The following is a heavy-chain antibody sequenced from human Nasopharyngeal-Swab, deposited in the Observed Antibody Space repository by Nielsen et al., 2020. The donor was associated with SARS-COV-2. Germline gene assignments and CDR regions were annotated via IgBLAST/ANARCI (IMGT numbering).Heavy chain of an antibody. D-gene: IGHD3-10*01. V-gene: IGHV5-51*01. CDR3: ASYYGSGNDGMDV. J-gene: IGHJ6*02. CDR1: GYSFTSYW. Sequence: GESLKISCKGSGYSFTSYWIGWVRQMPGKGLEWMGIIYPGDSDTRYSPSFQGQVTISADKSISTAYLQWISLKAADTAMYYCASYYGSGNDGMDVWGQGTTVTVSS. CDR2: IYPGDSDT.